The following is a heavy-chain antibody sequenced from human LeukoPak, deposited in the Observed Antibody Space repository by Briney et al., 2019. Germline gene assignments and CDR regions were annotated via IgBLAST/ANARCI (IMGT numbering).Heavy chain of an antibody. J-gene: IGHJ6*03. CDR2: IYYSGST. CDR1: GGSISDYY. D-gene: IGHD3-3*01. V-gene: IGHV4-59*01. Sequence: SETLSLTCTVSGGSISDYYWNWIRQPPGKGLEWIGYIYYSGSTTYNPSLKSRVTMSVDTAKNQFSLKLRSVTAADTAVYYCARGDFCSKSNCYLRPMDVWGKGTTVTVSS. CDR3: ARGDFCSKSNCYLRPMDV.